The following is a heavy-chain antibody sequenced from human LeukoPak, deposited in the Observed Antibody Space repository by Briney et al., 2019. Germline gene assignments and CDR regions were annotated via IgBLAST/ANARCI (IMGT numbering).Heavy chain of an antibody. CDR1: GYTFTGYY. J-gene: IGHJ3*02. CDR2: INPNSGGT. Sequence: ASVKVSCKASGYTFTGYYMHWVRQAPGQGLEWMGRINPNSGGTNYAQKFQGRVTMTRDTSIRTAYMELSRLRSDDTAVYYCARGAASYGSGSEEGIWGQGTMVTVSS. D-gene: IGHD3-10*01. V-gene: IGHV1-2*06. CDR3: ARGAASYGSGSEEGI.